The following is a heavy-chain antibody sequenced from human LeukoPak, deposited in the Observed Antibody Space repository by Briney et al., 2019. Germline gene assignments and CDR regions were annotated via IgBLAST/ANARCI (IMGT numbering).Heavy chain of an antibody. J-gene: IGHJ6*02. V-gene: IGHV1-69*13. CDR3: ARAVSGWFGMDV. Sequence: GASVKVSCKASGGTFSSYAISWVRQAPGQGLEWMGGIIPIFGTANYAQKFQGRVTITADESTSTAYMELSSLRSEDTAVYYRARAVSGWFGMDVWGQGTTVTVSS. CDR2: IIPIFGTA. D-gene: IGHD3-10*01. CDR1: GGTFSSYA.